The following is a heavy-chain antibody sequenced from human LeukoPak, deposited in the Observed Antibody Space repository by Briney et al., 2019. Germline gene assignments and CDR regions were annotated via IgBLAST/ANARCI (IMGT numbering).Heavy chain of an antibody. D-gene: IGHD1-1*01. Sequence: PRGSLRLSSAASGVTLGTNYMTSVRQAPGKGLEWVSVIYGAGTTYYADSVRGRFTISRDNSKNTLYLLMNSLINEDTAVYYCARSPCDAGTCPNWLDSWGQGTPVTVSS. CDR2: IYGAGTT. CDR3: ARSPCDAGTCPNWLDS. V-gene: IGHV3-66*02. CDR1: GVTLGTNY. J-gene: IGHJ5*01.